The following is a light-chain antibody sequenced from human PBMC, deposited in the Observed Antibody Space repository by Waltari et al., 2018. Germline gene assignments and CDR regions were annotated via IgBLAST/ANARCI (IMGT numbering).Light chain of an antibody. Sequence: EIVLTQSPATLSLSPGERATLSCRASQSVSSSYLAWYQQKPGLAPRLLIYDASSRATGIPDRFSGIGSGTDFTLTISRLEPEDFAVYYCQQYGSSPFTVGPGTKVDIK. J-gene: IGKJ3*01. CDR1: QSVSSSY. V-gene: IGKV3D-20*01. CDR2: DAS. CDR3: QQYGSSPFT.